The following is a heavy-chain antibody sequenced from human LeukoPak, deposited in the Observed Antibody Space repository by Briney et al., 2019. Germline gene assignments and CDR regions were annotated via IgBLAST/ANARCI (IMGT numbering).Heavy chain of an antibody. CDR1: GYTFTGYY. V-gene: IGHV1-2*02. D-gene: IGHD6-13*01. CDR2: INPNSGGT. Sequence: ASVKVSCKASGYTFTGYYMHWVRQAPGQGLEWMGWINPNSGGTNYAQKFQGRVTMTRDTSISTAYMELSRLRSDDTAMYYCARAARWSSSWYYFDYWGQGTLVTVSS. CDR3: ARAARWSSSWYYFDY. J-gene: IGHJ4*02.